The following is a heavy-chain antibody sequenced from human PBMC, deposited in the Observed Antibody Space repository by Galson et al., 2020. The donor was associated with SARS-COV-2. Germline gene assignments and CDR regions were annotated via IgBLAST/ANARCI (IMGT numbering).Heavy chain of an antibody. CDR1: GFALSNSA. J-gene: IGHJ4*02. Sequence: GGSLRLSCAAHGFALSNSAMHWVRQAPGKGLEWVAIISYDGTPKYNSDSVQGRFTIPRDIAKNTLYLQMNSLRPEDTAVYYCAREPDDHTSSWYDYWGQGARVSVSS. D-gene: IGHD6-13*01. CDR2: ISYDGTPK. V-gene: IGHV3-30*04. CDR3: AREPDDHTSSWYDY.